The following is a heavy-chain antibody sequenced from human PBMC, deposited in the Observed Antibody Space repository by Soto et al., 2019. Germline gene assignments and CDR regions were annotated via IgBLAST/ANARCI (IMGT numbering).Heavy chain of an antibody. CDR2: ISGSGGST. V-gene: IGHV3-23*01. Sequence: GGSLRLSCAASGFTFSTYAMSWFRQAPGKWLEWVSAISGSGGSTYYADSVKGRFTISRDNSKNTLYLQMNSLRAEDTAVYYCAKDPRIGIAVAGVFDYWGQGTLVTVSS. CDR1: GFTFSTYA. D-gene: IGHD6-19*01. J-gene: IGHJ4*02. CDR3: AKDPRIGIAVAGVFDY.